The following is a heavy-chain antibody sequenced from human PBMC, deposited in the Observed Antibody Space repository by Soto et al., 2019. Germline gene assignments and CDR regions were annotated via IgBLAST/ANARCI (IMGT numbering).Heavy chain of an antibody. CDR2: IYYSGST. V-gene: IGHV4-61*01. J-gene: IGHJ5*02. Sequence: SETLSLTCTVSGGSVSSGSYYWSWIRQPPGKGLEWIGYIYYSGSTNYNPSLKSRVTISVDTSKNQFSLKLSSVTAADTAVYYCARDRIAVAGQIDPWGQGTLVTVSS. CDR1: GGSVSSGSYY. CDR3: ARDRIAVAGQIDP. D-gene: IGHD6-19*01.